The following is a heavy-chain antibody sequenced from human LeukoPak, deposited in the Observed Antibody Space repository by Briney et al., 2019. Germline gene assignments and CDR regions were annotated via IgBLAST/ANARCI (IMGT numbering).Heavy chain of an antibody. Sequence: SETLSLTCTVSGGSISSGGYYWSWIRQHPGKGLGWIGYIYYSGSTYYNPSLKSRVTISVDTSKNQFSLKLSSVTAADTAVYYCARGGRYFDWLSPNAFDIWGQGTMVTVSS. D-gene: IGHD3-9*01. CDR1: GGSISSGGYY. CDR2: IYYSGST. J-gene: IGHJ3*02. V-gene: IGHV4-31*03. CDR3: ARGGRYFDWLSPNAFDI.